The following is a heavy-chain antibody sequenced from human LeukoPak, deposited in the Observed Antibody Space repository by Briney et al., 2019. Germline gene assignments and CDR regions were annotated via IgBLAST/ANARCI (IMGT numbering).Heavy chain of an antibody. CDR2: ISGSSSYI. D-gene: IGHD3-10*02. Sequence: GGSLRLSCAASGFTFSSYSMNWVRQAPGKGLEWLSSISGSSSYIYYADSVKGRFTISRDNAKNSLYLQMNSLRAEDTAVYYCAELGITMIGGVWGKGTTVTISS. J-gene: IGHJ6*04. CDR1: GFTFSSYS. V-gene: IGHV3-21*01. CDR3: AELGITMIGGV.